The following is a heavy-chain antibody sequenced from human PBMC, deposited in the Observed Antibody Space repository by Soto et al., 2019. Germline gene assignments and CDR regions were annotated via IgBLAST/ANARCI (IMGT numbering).Heavy chain of an antibody. V-gene: IGHV4-59*01. D-gene: IGHD6-6*01. Sequence: SETLSLTCTVSGGSISSYYWSWIRQPPGKGLEWIGYIYYSGSTNYNPSLKSRVTKSVDTSKNQFSLKLCSVTAADTAVYYCARKGEGSSSMSYDAFHIWGQGTMVTVSS. CDR3: ARKGEGSSSMSYDAFHI. CDR2: IYYSGST. J-gene: IGHJ3*02. CDR1: GGSISSYY.